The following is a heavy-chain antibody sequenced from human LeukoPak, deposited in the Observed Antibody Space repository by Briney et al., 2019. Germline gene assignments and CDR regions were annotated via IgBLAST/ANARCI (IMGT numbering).Heavy chain of an antibody. V-gene: IGHV3-23*01. Sequence: GESLRLSCAASGFTVSSYAMSWVRQAPGKGLEWVSAISGSGGSTYYADSVKGRFTISRDNSKNTLYLQMNSLRAEDTAVYYCAKAIAAAGTFDYWGQGTLVTVSS. CDR3: AKAIAAAGTFDY. CDR2: ISGSGGST. CDR1: GFTVSSYA. J-gene: IGHJ4*02. D-gene: IGHD6-13*01.